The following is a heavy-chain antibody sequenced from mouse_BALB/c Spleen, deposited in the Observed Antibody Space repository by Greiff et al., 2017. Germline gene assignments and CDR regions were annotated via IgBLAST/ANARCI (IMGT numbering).Heavy chain of an antibody. Sequence: VQLQQSGAELVRSGASVKLSCTASGFNIKDYYIHWVKQRPEQGLEWIGWIDPENGDTEYAPKFQGKATMTADTSSNTAYLQLSSLTSEDTAVYYCTYYGYDRRYWYFDVWGAGTTVTVSS. CDR2: IDPENGDT. J-gene: IGHJ1*01. V-gene: IGHV14-4*02. D-gene: IGHD2-14*01. CDR3: TYYGYDRRYWYFDV. CDR1: GFNIKDYY.